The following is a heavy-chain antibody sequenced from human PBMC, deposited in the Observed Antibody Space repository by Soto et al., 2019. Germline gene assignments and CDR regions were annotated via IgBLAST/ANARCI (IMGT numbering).Heavy chain of an antibody. V-gene: IGHV3-30*18. CDR2: ISHDENNR. CDR3: ANSTHDPYFAGLSPYN. D-gene: IGHD3-9*01. Sequence: QVQLVESGGGVVQPGRSLRLSCAASGFTFSSYAMHWVRQAPGKGLECVAVISHDENNRRYADSVQGRFTISRDNSMNALYLQMSTLRTEDTAIYYCANSTHDPYFAGLSPYNWGQGTLVTVSS. CDR1: GFTFSSYA. J-gene: IGHJ4*02.